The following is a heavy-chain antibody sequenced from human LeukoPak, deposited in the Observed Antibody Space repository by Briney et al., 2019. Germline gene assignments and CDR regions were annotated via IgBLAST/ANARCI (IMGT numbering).Heavy chain of an antibody. CDR1: GFTFREFA. Sequence: PGGSPRLSCTSSGFTFREFAVSWFRQAPGEGLEWIGFIRSSIYGGTPKAAASVKGRFIFSRDDSKGVAYLRMNSLKTDDTAVYYCSREWGNGNDLRPDSWGQGTLVTVSS. J-gene: IGHJ4*02. CDR2: IRSSIYGGTP. CDR3: SREWGNGNDLRPDS. D-gene: IGHD1-1*01. V-gene: IGHV3-49*03.